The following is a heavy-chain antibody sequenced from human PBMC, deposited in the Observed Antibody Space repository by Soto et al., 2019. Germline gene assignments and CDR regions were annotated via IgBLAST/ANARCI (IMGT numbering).Heavy chain of an antibody. CDR1: VFSFRTYA. J-gene: IGHJ4*02. CDR3: AKDAARTNGWYYFAT. D-gene: IGHD6-19*01. CDR2: LSNSGDLT. Sequence: PGGSLRLSCAASVFSFRTYAMGFVRQAPGKGLEWVSVLSNSGDLTYYADSVMGRFTISRYNSENTLYLQMSSVRAEDAAIYYCAKDAARTNGWYYFATWGQGTLVYVSS. V-gene: IGHV3-23*01.